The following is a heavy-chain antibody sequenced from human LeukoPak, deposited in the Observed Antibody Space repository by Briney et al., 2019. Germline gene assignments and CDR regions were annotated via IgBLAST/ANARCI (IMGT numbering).Heavy chain of an antibody. V-gene: IGHV3-48*01. CDR3: AKWGYSNFAN. CDR2: ISSSSDTI. J-gene: IGHJ4*02. Sequence: GGSPRLSCAASGFSISDNAMNWVRQAPGKGLEWVSYISSSSDTIYYADSVKGRFTISRDNGKNSVYPQMNSLRAEDTAVYYCAKWGYSNFANWGQGTLVTVSS. D-gene: IGHD5-12*01. CDR1: GFSISDNA.